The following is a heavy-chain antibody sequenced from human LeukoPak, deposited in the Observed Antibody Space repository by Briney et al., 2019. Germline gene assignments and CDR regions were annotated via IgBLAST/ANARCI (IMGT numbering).Heavy chain of an antibody. V-gene: IGHV3-33*06. CDR3: AKDPYASGSYTSDY. J-gene: IGHJ4*02. CDR1: GFTFSSNG. D-gene: IGHD3-10*01. Sequence: QPGMTLRLSSSASGFTFSSNGLDWLAQAPGKEREGVEVIWYDRSNNSHEDYVKGRFTTYTDNSKNTLYLEMNSLRVEDMAIYYCAKDPYASGSYTSDYWGQGTLVAVSS. CDR2: IWYDRSNN.